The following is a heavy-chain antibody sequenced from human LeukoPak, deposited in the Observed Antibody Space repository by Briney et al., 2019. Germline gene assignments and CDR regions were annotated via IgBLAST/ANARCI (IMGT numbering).Heavy chain of an antibody. V-gene: IGHV4-59*08. D-gene: IGHD2-2*01. CDR2: IYYSGST. CDR3: ARHRHHCSSTSCYPYYFDY. CDR1: GGSISSYY. J-gene: IGHJ4*02. Sequence: SETLSLTCTVSGGSISSYYWSWIRQPPGKGLEWIGYIYYSGSTNYNPSLKSRVTTSVDTSKNQFSLKLSSVTAADTAVYYCARHRHHCSSTSCYPYYFDYWGQGTLVTVSS.